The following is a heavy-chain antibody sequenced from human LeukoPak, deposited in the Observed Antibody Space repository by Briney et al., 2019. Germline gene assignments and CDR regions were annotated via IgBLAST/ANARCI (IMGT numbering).Heavy chain of an antibody. CDR1: GFTFSSYS. CDR2: ISTSRGYI. J-gene: IGHJ4*02. CDR3: ARAFGYYYGSGTYYRYFDY. Sequence: GGSLRLSCAASGFTFSSYSMNWVRQAPGKGLEWVSSISTSRGYIYYADSVQGRFTISRDSAKNSLYLQMNSLRAEDTAVYYCARAFGYYYGSGTYYRYFDYWGQGTLVTVSS. D-gene: IGHD3-10*01. V-gene: IGHV3-21*01.